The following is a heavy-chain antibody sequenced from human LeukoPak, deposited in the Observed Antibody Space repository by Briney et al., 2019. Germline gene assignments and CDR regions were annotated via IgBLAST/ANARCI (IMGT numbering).Heavy chain of an antibody. V-gene: IGHV3-30*02. CDR3: ARRSAARDAFDI. CDR1: GFTFSSYG. J-gene: IGHJ3*02. Sequence: GGSLRLSCAASGFTFSSYGMHWVRQAPGKGLEWVAYIQYDGSNQQYADSVKGRFSISRDRSKNIPYLQMNSLRAEDTAVYYCARRSAARDAFDIWGQGTMVTVSS. D-gene: IGHD6-6*01. CDR2: IQYDGSNQ.